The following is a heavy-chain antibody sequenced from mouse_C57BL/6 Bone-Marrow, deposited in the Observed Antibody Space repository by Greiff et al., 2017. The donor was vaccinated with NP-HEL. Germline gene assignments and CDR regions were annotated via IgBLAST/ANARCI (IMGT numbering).Heavy chain of an antibody. V-gene: IGHV5-2*01. CDR1: EYEFPSHD. Sequence: EVKVVESGGGLVQPGESLKLSCESNEYEFPSHDMSWVRKTPEKRLELVAAINSDGGSTYYPDTMERRFIISRDNTKKTLYLQMSSLRSEDTALYYCARRGNYYGNSSWFAYWGQGTLVTVSA. CDR3: ARRGNYYGNSSWFAY. D-gene: IGHD2-1*01. J-gene: IGHJ3*01. CDR2: INSDGGST.